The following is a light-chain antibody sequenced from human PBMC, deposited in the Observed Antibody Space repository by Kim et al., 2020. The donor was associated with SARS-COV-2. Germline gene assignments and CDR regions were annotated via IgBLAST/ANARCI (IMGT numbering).Light chain of an antibody. CDR2: LDSDGSH. V-gene: IGLV4-69*01. Sequence: ASVKLTCTRSSGHSSYAIAWHQQQPDKGPRYLMKLDSDGSHNKGDGIPDRFSGSSSGAERYLTISSLQSEDEADYYCQTWGTGIRVFGGGTQLTVL. J-gene: IGLJ2*01. CDR1: SGHSSYA. CDR3: QTWGTGIRV.